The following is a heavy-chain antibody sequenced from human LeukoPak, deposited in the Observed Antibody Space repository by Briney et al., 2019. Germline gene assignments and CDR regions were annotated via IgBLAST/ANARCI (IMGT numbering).Heavy chain of an antibody. D-gene: IGHD6-19*01. CDR2: INHSGST. V-gene: IGHV4-34*01. Sequence: PSETLSLTCAVYGGSSSGYYWSWIRQPPGKGLEWIGEINHSGSTNYNPSLKSRVTISVDTSKNQFSLKLSSVTAADTAVYYCARGLNSSGWYSGFDYWGQGTLVTVSS. J-gene: IGHJ4*02. CDR1: GGSSSGYY. CDR3: ARGLNSSGWYSGFDY.